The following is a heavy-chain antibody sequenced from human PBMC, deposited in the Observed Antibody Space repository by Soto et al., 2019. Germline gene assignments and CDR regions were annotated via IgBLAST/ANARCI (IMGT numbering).Heavy chain of an antibody. D-gene: IGHD1-26*01. CDR3: AKVHYQDPLFDP. CDR2: ISSSSSYI. CDR1: GFTFSSYS. V-gene: IGHV3-21*04. J-gene: IGHJ5*02. Sequence: GGSLRLSCAASGFTFSSYSMNWVRQAPGKGLEWVSSISSSSSYIYYADSVKGRFTISRDNAKNSLYLQMNSLRAEDTAVYYCAKVHYQDPLFDPWGQRSLDTGSS.